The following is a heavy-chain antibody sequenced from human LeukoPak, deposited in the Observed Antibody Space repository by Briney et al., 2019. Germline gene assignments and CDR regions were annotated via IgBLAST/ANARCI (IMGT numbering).Heavy chain of an antibody. D-gene: IGHD3-22*01. CDR3: ARLYDSSGYPFDY. J-gene: IGHJ4*02. CDR1: GYTFTSYW. V-gene: IGHV5-51*01. CDR2: IYPGDSDT. Sequence: GGSLKISFKGSGYTFTSYWIGWVRQMPGKGLEWMGIIYPGDSDTRYSPSFQGQVTISADKSISTAYLQWSSLKASDTAMYYCARLYDSSGYPFDYWGQGTLVTVSS.